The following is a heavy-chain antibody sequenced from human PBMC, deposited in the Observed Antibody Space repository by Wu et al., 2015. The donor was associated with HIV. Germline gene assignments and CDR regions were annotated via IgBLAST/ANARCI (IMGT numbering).Heavy chain of an antibody. CDR2: TNLNTGGT. Sequence: QGQLVQSGADVKKPGASVKVSCKASGYTFTDYFIHWIRQAPGQGLEWMGWTNLNTGGTNYAPKFQGRVTMTRDTSISTAYIELGGLTSDDTAVYYCARDELFRVDDAFDMWGQGTMVTVSS. CDR1: GYTFTDYF. J-gene: IGHJ3*02. CDR3: ARDELFRVDDAFDM. V-gene: IGHV1-2*02. D-gene: IGHD2-15*01.